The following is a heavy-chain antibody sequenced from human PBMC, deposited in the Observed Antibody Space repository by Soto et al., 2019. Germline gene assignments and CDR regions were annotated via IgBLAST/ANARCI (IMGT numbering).Heavy chain of an antibody. CDR1: GGSISSGGYY. CDR2: IYYSGST. D-gene: IGHD4-17*01. J-gene: IGHJ5*02. CDR3: ARDKVEKDGDYNWFDP. V-gene: IGHV4-31*03. Sequence: QVQLQESGPGLVKPSQTLSLTCTVSGGSISSGGYYWSWIRQHPGKGLEWIGYIYYSGSTYYNPSLKSRVTISVDTSKNQFSLKLSSVTAADTAVYYCARDKVEKDGDYNWFDPWGQGTLVTVSS.